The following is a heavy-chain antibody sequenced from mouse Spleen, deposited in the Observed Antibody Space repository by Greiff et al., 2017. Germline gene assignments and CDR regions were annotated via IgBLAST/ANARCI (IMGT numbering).Heavy chain of an antibody. Sequence: DVMLVESGGGLVQPGGSRKLSCAASGFTFSSFGMHWVRQAPEKGLEWVAYISSGSSTIYYADTVKGRFTISRDNPKNTLFLQMTSLRSEDTAMYYCARYYGKGYYYAMDYWGQGTSVTVSS. CDR2: ISSGSSTI. CDR3: ARYYGKGYYYAMDY. D-gene: IGHD1-1*01. V-gene: IGHV5-17*02. J-gene: IGHJ4*01. CDR1: GFTFSSFG.